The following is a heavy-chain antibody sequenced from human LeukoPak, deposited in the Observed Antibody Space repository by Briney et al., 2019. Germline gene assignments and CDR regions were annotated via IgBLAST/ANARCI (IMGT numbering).Heavy chain of an antibody. CDR1: GFTFSNCD. J-gene: IGHJ4*02. D-gene: IGHD2-2*01. CDR2: ISAGGNNT. CDR3: GKRSTSLRGRGNY. Sequence: GGSLRLSCAASGFTFSNCDMGWVRQAPGKGLEWVSVISAGGNNTLYADSVRGRFTISRDNSRNAVDLQMNSLRAEDTAVYYCGKRSTSLRGRGNYWGQGALVTVSS. V-gene: IGHV3-23*01.